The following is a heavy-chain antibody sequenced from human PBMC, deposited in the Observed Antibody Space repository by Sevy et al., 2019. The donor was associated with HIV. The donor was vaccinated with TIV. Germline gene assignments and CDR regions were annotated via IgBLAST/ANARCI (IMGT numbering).Heavy chain of an antibody. Sequence: VGSLRLSCAASEFTFSSYAMSWVRQAPGKGLEWVSSISGSGGYTYYADSVKGRFTISRDNSKNTVDLLIISLRAEDTAVYYCAKETASGYLPWGQGTLVTVSS. V-gene: IGHV3-23*01. CDR2: ISGSGGYT. CDR3: AKETASGYLP. CDR1: EFTFSSYA. J-gene: IGHJ5*02. D-gene: IGHD3-3*01.